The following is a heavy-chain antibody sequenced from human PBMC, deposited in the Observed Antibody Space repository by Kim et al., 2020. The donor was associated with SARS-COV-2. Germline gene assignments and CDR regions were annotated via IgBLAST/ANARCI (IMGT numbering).Heavy chain of an antibody. V-gene: IGHV1-69*13. CDR2: IIPIFGTA. J-gene: IGHJ4*02. CDR3: ASAYPRTCHSHLCDFDY. D-gene: IGHD1-26*01. CDR1: GGTFSSYA. Sequence: SVKVSCKASGGTFSSYAISWVRQAPGQGLEWMGGIIPIFGTANYAQKFQGRVTITADESTSTAYMELSSLRSEDTAVYYCASAYPRTCHSHLCDFDYWGQGTLVTVSS.